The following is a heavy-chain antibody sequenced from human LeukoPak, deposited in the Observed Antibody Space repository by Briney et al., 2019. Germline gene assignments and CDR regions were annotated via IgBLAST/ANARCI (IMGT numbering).Heavy chain of an antibody. J-gene: IGHJ6*02. V-gene: IGHV3-49*04. CDR2: IRSKAYGGTT. Sequence: GGSLRLSCTASGFTFGDYAMSWVRQAPGKGLEWVGFIRSKAYGGTTEYAASVKGRFTISRDDSKSIVYLQMNSLKTEDTAVYYCTRDLGYSSSSFGMDVWGQGTTVTVSS. CDR3: TRDLGYSSSSFGMDV. CDR1: GFTFGDYA. D-gene: IGHD6-6*01.